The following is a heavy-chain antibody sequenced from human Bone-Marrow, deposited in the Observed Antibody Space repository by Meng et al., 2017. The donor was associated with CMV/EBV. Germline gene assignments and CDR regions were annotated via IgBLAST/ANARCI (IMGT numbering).Heavy chain of an antibody. CDR1: GFTLKLYW. CDR3: ARGVAETLGWEMGY. D-gene: IGHD1-26*01. V-gene: IGHV3-74*03. J-gene: IGHJ4*02. CDR2: IDIDGRDI. Sequence: QLVGSGGGLVHPGGSLVPSFAVPGFTLKLYWMHWVREVPGKGLEWVSRIDIDGRDITYADSVRGRFSISRDDAKNTLYLQMNSLRIEDTAVYYCARGVAETLGWEMGYWGQGTLVTVSS.